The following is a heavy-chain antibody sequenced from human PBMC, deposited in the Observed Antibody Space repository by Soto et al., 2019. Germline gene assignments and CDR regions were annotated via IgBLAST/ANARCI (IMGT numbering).Heavy chain of an antibody. V-gene: IGHV4-61*01. D-gene: IGHD4-4*01. CDR2: IYYSGPS. CDR3: ARGYSHYAQ. Sequence: XATLSLTFTVSGGSVSRDSNFWSWIRQPPGKGLEWIGYIYYSGPSRYNPSLESRVTISIDSSKNQVSLTLTSVTAADTAVYYCARGYSHYAQWGRGTLVTVSS. CDR1: GGSVSRDSNF. J-gene: IGHJ4*02.